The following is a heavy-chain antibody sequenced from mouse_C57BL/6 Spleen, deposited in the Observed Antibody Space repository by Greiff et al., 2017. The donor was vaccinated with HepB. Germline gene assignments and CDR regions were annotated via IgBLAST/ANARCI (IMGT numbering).Heavy chain of an antibody. CDR1: GFNIKDDY. J-gene: IGHJ2*01. D-gene: IGHD1-1*01. CDR3: TFYYDGSLDY. CDR2: IDPENGDT. Sequence: EVKLVESGAELVRPGASVKLSCTASGFNIKDDYMHWVKQRPEQGLEWIGWIDPENGDTEYASKFQGKATITADTSSNTAYLQLSSLTSEDTAVYYCTFYYDGSLDYWGQGTTLTVSA. V-gene: IGHV14-4*01.